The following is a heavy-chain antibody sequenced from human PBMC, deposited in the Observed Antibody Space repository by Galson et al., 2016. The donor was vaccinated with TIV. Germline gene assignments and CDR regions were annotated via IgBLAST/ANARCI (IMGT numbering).Heavy chain of an antibody. V-gene: IGHV3-23*01. CDR1: GFAVSSIY. CDR2: IRGSGISK. CDR3: AKHFTRYVVSDGVLDV. J-gene: IGHJ6*02. D-gene: IGHD3-9*01. Sequence: SLRLSCATSGFAVSSIYGSWVRQVPGKGLEWVSTIRGSGISKYYADSVKGRFTISRDNSKSTVYLRMDSLRAEDTAIYYCAKHFTRYVVSDGVLDVWGQGTTVTVS.